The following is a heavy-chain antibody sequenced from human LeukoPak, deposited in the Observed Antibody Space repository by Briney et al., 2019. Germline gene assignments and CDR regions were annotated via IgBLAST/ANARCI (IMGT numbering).Heavy chain of an antibody. Sequence: GGSLRLSRAASGFTFSSYSMNWVRQAPGKGLEWVSSISSSSSYIYYADSVKGRFTISRDNAKNSLYLQMNSLRAEDTAVYYCARDPYSSSRKFDYWGQGTLVTVSS. CDR2: ISSSSSYI. CDR1: GFTFSSYS. J-gene: IGHJ4*02. D-gene: IGHD6-13*01. CDR3: ARDPYSSSRKFDY. V-gene: IGHV3-21*01.